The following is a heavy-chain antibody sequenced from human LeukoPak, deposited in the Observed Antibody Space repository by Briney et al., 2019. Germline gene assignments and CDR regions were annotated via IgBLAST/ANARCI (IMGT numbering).Heavy chain of an antibody. CDR2: IYHSGST. CDR3: ARLYCGADCSIDY. Sequence: SGTLSLTCAVSGGSGGSISSSNYWSWVRQPPGKGLEWIGEIYHSGSTNYNPSLKSRVTKSVDTSKNQFSLKLISVTAADTAVYYCARLYCGADCSIDYWGQGTLVTVSS. CDR1: GGSGGSISSSNY. V-gene: IGHV4-4*02. D-gene: IGHD2-21*02. J-gene: IGHJ4*02.